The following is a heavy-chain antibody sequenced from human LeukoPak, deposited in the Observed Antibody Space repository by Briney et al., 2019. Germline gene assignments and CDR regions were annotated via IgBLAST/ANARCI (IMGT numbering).Heavy chain of an antibody. D-gene: IGHD1-26*01. CDR1: GFTFTSYA. CDR2: ISGGGGST. J-gene: IGHJ4*02. Sequence: GGSLRLSCAASGFTFTSYAMSWVRQAPGKGLEWVSVISGGGGSTNYADSVKGRFTISRDNSKNALYLQMNSLRAEDTAVYYCAKAERFSGTKTPDYWVQGILVTVSS. V-gene: IGHV3-23*01. CDR3: AKAERFSGTKTPDY.